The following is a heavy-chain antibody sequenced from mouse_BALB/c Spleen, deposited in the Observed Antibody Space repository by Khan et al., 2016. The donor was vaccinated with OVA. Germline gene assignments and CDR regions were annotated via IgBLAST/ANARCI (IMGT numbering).Heavy chain of an antibody. V-gene: IGHV1-77*01. J-gene: IGHJ3*01. Sequence: VQLQQSGPELVKPGASVKMSCKASGYTFTDYVITWVKQRTGQGLEWIGEIYPGSGSAYYNEKFKDKATLTADNSSDTAYMQLSSLTSEDSAVYFCARSYDGAWFAYWGQGTLVTASA. CDR3: ARSYDGAWFAY. CDR1: GYTFTDYV. D-gene: IGHD1-1*01. CDR2: IYPGSGSA.